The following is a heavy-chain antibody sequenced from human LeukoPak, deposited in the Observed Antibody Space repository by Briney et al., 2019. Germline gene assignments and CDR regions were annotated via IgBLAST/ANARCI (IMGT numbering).Heavy chain of an antibody. J-gene: IGHJ4*02. V-gene: IGHV4-30-4*01. CDR1: GGSISSGDYY. CDR3: ARAQTGNYFDY. CDR2: IYYSGST. D-gene: IGHD3-10*01. Sequence: SETLSPTCTVSGGSISSGDYYWSWIRQPPGKGLEWIGYIYYSGSTYYNPSLKSRVTISVDTSKNQFSLKLSSVTAADTAVYYCARAQTGNYFDYWGQGTLVTASS.